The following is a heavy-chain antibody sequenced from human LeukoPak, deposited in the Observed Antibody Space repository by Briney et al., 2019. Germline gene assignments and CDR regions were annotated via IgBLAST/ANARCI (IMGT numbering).Heavy chain of an antibody. CDR2: ISGSGGST. V-gene: IGHV3-23*01. CDR1: GFTFSSYA. J-gene: IGHJ6*02. D-gene: IGHD6-13*01. CDR3: AKADNPTTKYSSSWPLYGMDV. Sequence: PGASLRLSCAASGFTFSSYAMSWVRQAPGKGLEWVSAISGSGGSTYYADSVKGRFTISRDNSKNTLYLQMNSLRAEDTAVYYCAKADNPTTKYSSSWPLYGMDVWGQGTTVTVSS.